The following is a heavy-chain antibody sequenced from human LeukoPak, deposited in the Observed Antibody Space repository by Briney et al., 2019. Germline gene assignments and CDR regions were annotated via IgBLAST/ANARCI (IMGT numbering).Heavy chain of an antibody. J-gene: IGHJ3*02. V-gene: IGHV4-59*11. CDR1: DDSFSSHY. CDR3: ARDLVTVTKGFDI. Sequence: SETLSLTCAVSDDSFSSHYWTWIRQPPGKGLEWFGYISYIGSTNYNPSLKSRVTISIDTSKNQFSLKLSSVTAADAAVYYCARDLVTVTKGFDIWGQGTMVSVSS. D-gene: IGHD4-17*01. CDR2: ISYIGST.